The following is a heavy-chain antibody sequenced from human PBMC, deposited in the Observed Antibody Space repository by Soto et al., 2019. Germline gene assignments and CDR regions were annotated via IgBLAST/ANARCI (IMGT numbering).Heavy chain of an antibody. J-gene: IGHJ4*02. CDR3: ARAPSGNFDY. V-gene: IGHV4-31*02. Sequence: SETLSLTCTVSGDSISNGGYYWSWIRQHPGKGLEWIGYMYYSGSTYFNPSLKSRVTISVDTSKNQFSLKLSSVTAADTAVYYCARAPSGNFDYWGQGTLVTVSS. D-gene: IGHD3-3*01. CDR1: GDSISNGGYY. CDR2: MYYSGST.